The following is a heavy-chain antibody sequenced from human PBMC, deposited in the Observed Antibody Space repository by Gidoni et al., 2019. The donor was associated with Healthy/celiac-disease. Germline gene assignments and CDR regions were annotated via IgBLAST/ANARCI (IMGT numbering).Heavy chain of an antibody. Sequence: TLKESGPTLVKPTQTLTLTCTFSGFSLSTSGVGVGWIRQPPGKALEWLALIYWDDDKRYSPSLKSRLTITKDPSKNQVVLTMSNMDPVDTATYYCAHSQTSVAAAGLFDYWGQGTLVTVSS. CDR1: GFSLSTSGVG. J-gene: IGHJ4*02. CDR2: IYWDDDK. V-gene: IGHV2-5*02. CDR3: AHSQTSVAAAGLFDY. D-gene: IGHD6-13*01.